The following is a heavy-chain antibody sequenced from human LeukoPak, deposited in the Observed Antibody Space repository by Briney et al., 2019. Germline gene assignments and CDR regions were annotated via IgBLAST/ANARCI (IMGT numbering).Heavy chain of an antibody. CDR2: ISSGSSAI. J-gene: IGHJ4*02. D-gene: IGHD6-13*01. CDR3: ARATSASSSWYPPCFDY. V-gene: IGHV3-21*01. CDR1: GFTFTTYS. Sequence: GGSLRLSCEAFGFTFTTYSMTWVRQAPGKGLEWVSIISSGSSAIFSADALKGRFTISRDNAKNTLYLQMNSLRAEDTAVYYCARATSASSSWYPPCFDYWGQGTLVTVSS.